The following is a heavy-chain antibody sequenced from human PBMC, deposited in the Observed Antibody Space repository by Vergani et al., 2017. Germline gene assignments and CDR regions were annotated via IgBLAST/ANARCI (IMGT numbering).Heavy chain of an antibody. CDR2: ISSSGSTI. Sequence: EVQLVESGGGLVQPGGSLRLSCAASGFTFSSYEMNWVRQAPGKGLEWVSYISSSGSTIYYADSVKGRFTISRDNAKNSLYLQMNSLRAEDTAVYYCARERTPRRWGPRNYGMDVWGQGTTVTVSS. J-gene: IGHJ6*02. CDR3: ARERTPRRWGPRNYGMDV. D-gene: IGHD7-27*01. V-gene: IGHV3-48*03. CDR1: GFTFSSYE.